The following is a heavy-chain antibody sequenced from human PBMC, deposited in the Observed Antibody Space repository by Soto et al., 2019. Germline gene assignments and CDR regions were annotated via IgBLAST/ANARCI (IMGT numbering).Heavy chain of an antibody. CDR1: GGSISNGDYY. Sequence: QVQLQESGPGLVKPSQTLSLTCTVSGGSISNGDYYWSWVRQPPGKGLEWIGYIYYSGSTYSNPSLKSRVTISVDMSKNQFSLKLNSVTAADTAVYYCARGAWLAHNLAYYFDYWGQGTLVTVSS. V-gene: IGHV4-30-4*01. J-gene: IGHJ4*02. CDR2: IYYSGST. CDR3: ARGAWLAHNLAYYFDY. D-gene: IGHD6-19*01.